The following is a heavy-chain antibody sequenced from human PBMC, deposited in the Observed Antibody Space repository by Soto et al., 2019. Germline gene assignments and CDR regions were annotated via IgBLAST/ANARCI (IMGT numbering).Heavy chain of an antibody. D-gene: IGHD3-3*01. CDR2: IYYSGST. V-gene: IGHV4-59*01. CDR3: ARGPSYDFWSGQNWFDP. CDR1: GGSISSYY. Sequence: TLSLTCTDSGGSISSYYWSWIRQPPGKGLEWIGYIYYSGSTNYNPSLKSRVTISVDTSKNQFSLKLSSVTAADTAVYYCARGPSYDFWSGQNWFDPWGQGTLVTVSS. J-gene: IGHJ5*02.